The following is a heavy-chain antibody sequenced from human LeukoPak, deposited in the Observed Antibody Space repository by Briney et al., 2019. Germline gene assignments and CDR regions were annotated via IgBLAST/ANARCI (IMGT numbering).Heavy chain of an antibody. CDR1: GYTFTDYY. V-gene: IGHV1-2*02. J-gene: IGHJ4*02. CDR3: AREAEERMYYFDY. CDR2: INPNSGGT. D-gene: IGHD1-1*01. Sequence: ASVKVSCKASGYTFTDYYIHWVRQAPGQGLEWMGWINPNSGGTNFAQKFQGRVTMTRDTSISTAQMELSRLRSDDAAVYYCAREAEERMYYFDYWGQGTLVTVSS.